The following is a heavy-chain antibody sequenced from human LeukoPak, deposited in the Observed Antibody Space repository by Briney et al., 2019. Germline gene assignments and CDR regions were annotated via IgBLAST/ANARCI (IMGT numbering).Heavy chain of an antibody. Sequence: PGGSLRLSCAASGFTFSSYSMNWVRQASGKGLEWVSYISSSSSTIYYADSVKGRFTISRDNAKNSLYLQMNGLRAEDTAVYYCARTKGIAVFDYWGQGTLVTVSS. CDR2: ISSSSSTI. CDR3: ARTKGIAVFDY. J-gene: IGHJ4*02. D-gene: IGHD6-19*01. CDR1: GFTFSSYS. V-gene: IGHV3-48*01.